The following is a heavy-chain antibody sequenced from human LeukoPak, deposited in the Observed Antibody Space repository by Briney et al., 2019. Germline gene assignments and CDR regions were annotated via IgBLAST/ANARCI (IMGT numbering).Heavy chain of an antibody. J-gene: IGHJ4*02. CDR1: GFTFSSYN. D-gene: IGHD5-24*01. CDR2: ISPASDTI. Sequence: GGSLRLSCAASGFTFSSYNMKWVRQAPGKGLEWVSYISPASDTIHYADSMRGRFTISRDNAKNSLYLQMNSLRAEDTAIYYCSRVGYIDEGIDYWGQGTLVTVSS. V-gene: IGHV3-48*04. CDR3: SRVGYIDEGIDY.